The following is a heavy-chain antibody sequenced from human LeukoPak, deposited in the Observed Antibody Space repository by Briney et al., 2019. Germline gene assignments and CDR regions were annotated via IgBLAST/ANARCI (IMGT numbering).Heavy chain of an antibody. Sequence: SETLSLTCTVSGGSISSYYWSWIRQPPGKGLEWIGYIYYSGSTNYNPSLKSRVTISVDTSKNQFSLKLSSVTAADTAVYYCARDGGYYDSSGYFDYWGQGTLVTVSS. V-gene: IGHV4-59*01. CDR2: IYYSGST. D-gene: IGHD3-22*01. CDR1: GGSISSYY. J-gene: IGHJ4*02. CDR3: ARDGGYYDSSGYFDY.